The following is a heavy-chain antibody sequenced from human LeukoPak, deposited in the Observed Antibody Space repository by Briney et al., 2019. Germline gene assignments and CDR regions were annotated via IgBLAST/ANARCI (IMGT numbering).Heavy chain of an antibody. CDR2: ISSSGSTI. J-gene: IGHJ3*02. CDR1: GFTFSDYY. D-gene: IGHD1-1*01. CDR3: ASPPGLEYKWGAFDI. Sequence: PGGSLRLSCAASGFTFSDYYMSWIRQAPGKGLEWVSYISSSGSTIYYADSVKGRFTISRDNAKNSLYLQMNSLRAEDTAVYYCASPPGLEYKWGAFDIWGQGTMVTVSS. V-gene: IGHV3-11*04.